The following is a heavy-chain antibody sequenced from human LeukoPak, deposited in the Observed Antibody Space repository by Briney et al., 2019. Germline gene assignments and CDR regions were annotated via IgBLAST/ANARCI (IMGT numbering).Heavy chain of an antibody. CDR1: GGSISSGSYY. CDR2: IYTSGST. D-gene: IGHD7-27*01. V-gene: IGHV4-61*02. CDR3: ARGPGASSYFYY. Sequence: SQTLSLTCTVSGGSISSGSYYWSWIRQPAGKGLEWIGRIYTSGSTNYNPSLKSRVTISVDTSKNQFSLKLSSVTAADTAVYYCARGPGASSYFYYWGQGTLVTVSS. J-gene: IGHJ4*02.